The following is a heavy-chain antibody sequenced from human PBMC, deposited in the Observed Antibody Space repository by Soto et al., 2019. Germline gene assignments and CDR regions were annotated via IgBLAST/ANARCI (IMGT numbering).Heavy chain of an antibody. Sequence: SCAASGFSFSNHGMYWVRQAPGKGLEWVAVIWNDGSNKYSADSVKGRFTISRDNSKNTVFLQMNSLRAEDTAVYYCARALANDCSSTSCYPYGMDVWGQGTTVTVSS. CDR2: IWNDGSNK. D-gene: IGHD2-2*01. J-gene: IGHJ6*02. CDR3: ARALANDCSSTSCYPYGMDV. CDR1: GFSFSNHG. V-gene: IGHV3-33*01.